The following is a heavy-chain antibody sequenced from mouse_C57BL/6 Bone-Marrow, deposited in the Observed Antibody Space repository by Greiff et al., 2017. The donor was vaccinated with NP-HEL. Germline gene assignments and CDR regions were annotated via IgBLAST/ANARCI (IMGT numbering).Heavy chain of an antibody. CDR2: ISSGGDYI. CDR3: TRGDWAFAY. Sequence: EVKVVESGEGLVKPGGSLKLSCAASGFTFSSYAMSWVRQTPEKRLEWVAYISSGGDYIYYADTVKGRFTISRDNARNTLYLQMSSLKSEDTAMYYCTRGDWAFAYWGQGTLVTVSA. D-gene: IGHD4-1*01. J-gene: IGHJ3*01. CDR1: GFTFSSYA. V-gene: IGHV5-9-1*02.